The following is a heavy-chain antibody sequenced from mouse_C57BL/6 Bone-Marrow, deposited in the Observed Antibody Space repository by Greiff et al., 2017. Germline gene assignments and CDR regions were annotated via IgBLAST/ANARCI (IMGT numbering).Heavy chain of an antibody. V-gene: IGHV1-42*01. D-gene: IGHD1-2*01. CDR2: INPSTGGT. CDR1: GYSFTGYY. J-gene: IGHJ3*01. CDR3: AREALL. Sequence: VQLQQSGPELVKPGASVKISCKASGYSFTGYYMNWVKQSPEKSLEWIGEINPSTGGTTYNQKFKGKATLTVNKSSSTAYMELRSLTSEDSAVYYCAREALLWGQGTLVTVSA.